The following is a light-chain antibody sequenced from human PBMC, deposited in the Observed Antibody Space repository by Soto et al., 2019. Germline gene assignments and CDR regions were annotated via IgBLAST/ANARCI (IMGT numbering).Light chain of an antibody. CDR1: QTISGN. J-gene: IGKJ3*01. V-gene: IGKV1-39*01. CDR3: QQSFGSSFT. CDR2: VAS. Sequence: DIQLTQSPSSLSASVGDRVTITCRTSQTISGNLHWYQQKPGKAPNLLIYVASNLQNGVPSRFRGGGSGKDFTLTITSLHPEDFATYYCQQSFGSSFTFGPGTRVD.